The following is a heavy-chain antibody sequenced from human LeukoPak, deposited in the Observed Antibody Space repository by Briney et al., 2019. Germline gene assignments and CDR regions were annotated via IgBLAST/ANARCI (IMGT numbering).Heavy chain of an antibody. CDR2: ISGSGGST. Sequence: AGGSLRLSCAASGFTFSSYAMSWVRQAPGKGLEWDSAISGSGGSTYYADSVKGRFTISRDNSKNTLYLQMNSLRAEDTAVYYCAKDPDHYYGMDVWGQGTTVTVSS. J-gene: IGHJ6*02. CDR3: AKDPDHYYGMDV. CDR1: GFTFSSYA. V-gene: IGHV3-23*01.